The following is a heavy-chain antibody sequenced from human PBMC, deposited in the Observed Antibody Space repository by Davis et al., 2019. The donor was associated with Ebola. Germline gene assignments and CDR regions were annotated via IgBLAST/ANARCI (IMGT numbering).Heavy chain of an antibody. J-gene: IGHJ3*02. CDR2: ISYDGSNK. D-gene: IGHD3-22*01. CDR1: GLSASPNY. Sequence: GGSLRLSCAASGLSASPNYMSWIRQAPGKGLEWVAVISYDGSNKYYADSVKGRFTISRDNSRNTLFLQMNSLRAEDTAVYYCARTYYYDDRGYRNAFDIWGQGTTVTVSS. CDR3: ARTYYYDDRGYRNAFDI. V-gene: IGHV3-30-3*01.